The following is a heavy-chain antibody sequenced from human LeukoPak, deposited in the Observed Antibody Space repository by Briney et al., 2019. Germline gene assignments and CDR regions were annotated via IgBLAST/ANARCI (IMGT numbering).Heavy chain of an antibody. CDR1: GFTFSSYS. CDR2: IRGSSSYI. CDR3: ARVPAGVIGMKDAFDI. Sequence: GGSLRLSCAASGFTFSSYSLNWVRQAPGKGLEWVSSIRGSSSYIYYADSVKGRFTISRHNAKNSLYLQMNSLRAGDTAVYYCARVPAGVIGMKDAFDIWGQGTMVTVSS. D-gene: IGHD3-16*02. J-gene: IGHJ3*02. V-gene: IGHV3-21*01.